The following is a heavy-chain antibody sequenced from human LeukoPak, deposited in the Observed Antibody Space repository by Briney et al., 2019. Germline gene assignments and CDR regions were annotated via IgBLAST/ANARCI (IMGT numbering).Heavy chain of an antibody. D-gene: IGHD5-18*01. CDR1: GGSISGHY. Sequence: TSETLSLTCTVSGGSISGHYWGWIRQPPGKGLEWIGSIYYSGSTYYNPSLKSRVTISVDTSKNQFSLKLSSVTAADTAVYYCARTVDTAMVWVYWGQGTLVTVSS. CDR3: ARTVDTAMVWVY. CDR2: IYYSGST. V-gene: IGHV4-39*07. J-gene: IGHJ4*02.